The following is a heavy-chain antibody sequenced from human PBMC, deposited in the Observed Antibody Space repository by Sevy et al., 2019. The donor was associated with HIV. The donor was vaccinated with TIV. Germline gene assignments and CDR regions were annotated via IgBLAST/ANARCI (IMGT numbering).Heavy chain of an antibody. V-gene: IGHV3-30-3*01. CDR1: GFIFSNYA. Sequence: GGSLRLSCAASGFIFSNYAMHWVRQAPGKGLEWVAVISYDGINKYYADSVKGRFTISRDNSKNTLYVQMNCLRAEDTAVYYCARDSNSGYYYYYAMDVWGQGTTVTVSS. D-gene: IGHD1-26*01. CDR3: ARDSNSGYYYYYAMDV. J-gene: IGHJ6*02. CDR2: ISYDGINK.